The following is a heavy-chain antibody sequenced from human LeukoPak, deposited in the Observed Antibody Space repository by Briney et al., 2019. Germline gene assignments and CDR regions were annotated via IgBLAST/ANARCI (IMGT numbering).Heavy chain of an antibody. CDR3: ATEGYRDSY. CDR1: GFTFSSYE. CDR2: ISSSGSTI. D-gene: IGHD6-13*01. J-gene: IGHJ4*02. V-gene: IGHV3-48*03. Sequence: GGSLRLSCAASGFTFSSYEMNWVRQAPGKGLEWVSYISSSGSTIYYADSVKGRFTISRDNAKNSLYLQMNSLRAEDTAAYYCATEGYRDSYWGQGTLVTVSS.